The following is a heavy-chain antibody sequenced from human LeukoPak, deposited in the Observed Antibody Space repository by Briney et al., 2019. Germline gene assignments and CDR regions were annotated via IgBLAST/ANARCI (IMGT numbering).Heavy chain of an antibody. CDR3: AREGGSSGWYYFDY. Sequence: ASVKVSCKASGYTFISYYMHWVRQAPGQGLEWMGWINPNSGGTNYAQKFQGRVTMTRDTSISTAYMELSRLRSDDTAVYYCAREGGSSGWYYFDYWGQGTLVTVSS. CDR2: INPNSGGT. CDR1: GYTFISYY. J-gene: IGHJ4*02. D-gene: IGHD6-19*01. V-gene: IGHV1-2*02.